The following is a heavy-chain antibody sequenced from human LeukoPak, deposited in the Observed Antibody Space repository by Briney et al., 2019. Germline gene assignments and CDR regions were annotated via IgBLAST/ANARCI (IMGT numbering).Heavy chain of an antibody. V-gene: IGHV1-8*01. Sequence: SVKVSCKASGYTFTSYDINWVRQATGQGLEWMGWMNPDTGNTGYAQKFQGRVTMTRNTSISTAYMELSSLKSEDTAVYYCARRPFKYHDILTGSYRSEFDYWGQGTLVTVSS. CDR2: MNPDTGNT. J-gene: IGHJ4*02. D-gene: IGHD3-9*01. CDR3: ARRPFKYHDILTGSYRSEFDY. CDR1: GYTFTSYD.